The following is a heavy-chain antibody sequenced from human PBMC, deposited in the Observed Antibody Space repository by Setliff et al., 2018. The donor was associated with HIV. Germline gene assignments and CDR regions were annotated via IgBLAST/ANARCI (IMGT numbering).Heavy chain of an antibody. J-gene: IGHJ4*02. CDR2: IWYDGSSK. V-gene: IGHV3-33*06. Sequence: GGSLRLSCAASGFTFSSYGMHWVRQAPGKGLEWVAVIWYDGSSKYYADSVKGRFTISRDNSKNTLYLQMNSLRAEDAAIYYCVKSGIGWHGVDYWGQGTLVTVSS. CDR3: VKSGIGWHGVDY. D-gene: IGHD6-19*01. CDR1: GFTFSSYG.